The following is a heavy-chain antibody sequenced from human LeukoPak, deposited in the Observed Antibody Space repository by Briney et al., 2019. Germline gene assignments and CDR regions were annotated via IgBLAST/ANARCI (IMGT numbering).Heavy chain of an antibody. V-gene: IGHV3-21*01. D-gene: IGHD3-16*02. Sequence: PGGSLRLSCAASGFTFRTYSMHWVRQAPGKGLEWVSSISGSTSYIYYADSVRGRFTISRDNAKNSLYLQMNSLRAEDTAVYYCARGSDFVWGSYRPYFDYWGQGTLVTVSS. J-gene: IGHJ4*02. CDR2: ISGSTSYI. CDR3: ARGSDFVWGSYRPYFDY. CDR1: GFTFRTYS.